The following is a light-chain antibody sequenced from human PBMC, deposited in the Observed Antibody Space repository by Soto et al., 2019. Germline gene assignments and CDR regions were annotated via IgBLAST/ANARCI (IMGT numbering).Light chain of an antibody. CDR3: GTWDNTLSAYV. CDR2: ENN. J-gene: IGLJ1*01. CDR1: SSNIGNNF. Sequence: QSVLTQPPSVSAAAGQRVTISCSGRSSNIGNNFISWFRHLPGTAPQLLIFENNNRPSEIPDRFSGSKSDTSGTLVITGLQTGDAADYYCGTWDNTLSAYVFGGGTKLTVL. V-gene: IGLV1-51*01.